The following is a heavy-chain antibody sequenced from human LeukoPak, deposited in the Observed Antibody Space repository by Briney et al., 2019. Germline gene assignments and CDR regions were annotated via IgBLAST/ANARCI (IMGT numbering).Heavy chain of an antibody. CDR2: IYYSGST. D-gene: IGHD6-13*01. V-gene: IGHV4-30-4*07. CDR3: ARRYSSSWYPRGYYFDY. CDR1: GGSISSGGYS. Sequence: SQTLSLTCAVSGGSISSGGYSWSWIRQPPGKGLEWIGYIYYSGSTYYNPSLKSRVTISVDTSKNQFSLKLSSVTAADTAVYYCARRYSSSWYPRGYYFDYWGQGTLVTVSS. J-gene: IGHJ4*02.